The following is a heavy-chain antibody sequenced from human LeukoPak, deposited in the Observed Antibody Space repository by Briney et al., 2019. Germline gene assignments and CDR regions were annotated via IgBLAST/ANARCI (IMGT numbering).Heavy chain of an antibody. V-gene: IGHV3-30-3*01. CDR2: ISYDGSNK. D-gene: IGHD6-13*01. CDR3: AKDRRAEAGQVFDH. CDR1: GFTFSSYA. Sequence: GRSLRLSCAASGFTFSSYAMHWVRQAPGKGLEWVAVISYDGSNKYYADSVKGRFTISRDNSKNTLYLQMNSLRAEDTAVYYCAKDRRAEAGQVFDHWGQGTLVTISS. J-gene: IGHJ4*02.